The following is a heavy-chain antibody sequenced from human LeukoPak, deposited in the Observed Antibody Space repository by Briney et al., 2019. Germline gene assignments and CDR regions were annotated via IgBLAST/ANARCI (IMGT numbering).Heavy chain of an antibody. D-gene: IGHD3-10*01. CDR3: ARRREFGSAKAFDI. V-gene: IGHV5-51*01. J-gene: IGHJ3*02. Sequence: GGALKISWKGSGYSFTNYWVGWGRQMPGKGLEGVGIIYPGESYTRYSPSFQAQVTISADKSNRTAYPQCSSVKASDTAMYYCARRREFGSAKAFDIWGQGTMVTVSS. CDR2: IYPGESYT. CDR1: GYSFTNYW.